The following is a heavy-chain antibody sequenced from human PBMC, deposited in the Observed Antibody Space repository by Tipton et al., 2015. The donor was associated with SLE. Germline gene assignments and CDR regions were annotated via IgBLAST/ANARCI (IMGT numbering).Heavy chain of an antibody. Sequence: TLSLTCTVSGGSISSSTYYWGWIRQPPGKGLEWIGSIYYSGSTYYNPSLKSRVTISVDTSKNQFSLKLSSVTAADTAVYYCARRAPTVRGYYYYGMDVWGQGTTVTVSS. J-gene: IGHJ6*02. D-gene: IGHD3-10*02. CDR2: IYYSGST. CDR1: GGSISSSTYY. V-gene: IGHV4-39*01. CDR3: ARRAPTVRGYYYYGMDV.